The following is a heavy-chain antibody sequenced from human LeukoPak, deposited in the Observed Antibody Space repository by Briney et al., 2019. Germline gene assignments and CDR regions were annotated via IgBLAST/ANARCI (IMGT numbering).Heavy chain of an antibody. D-gene: IGHD2-15*01. CDR2: ITSSSTYI. Sequence: GGSLRLSCAASGFTFSDSTMNWVRQAPGKGLEWVSSITSSSTYIHYADSVKGRFTISRDNAENSLYLQMNSLRVEDTAVYYCARRYCSGSSCYAFDCWGQGTLVTISS. V-gene: IGHV3-21*01. CDR1: GFTFSDST. J-gene: IGHJ4*02. CDR3: ARRYCSGSSCYAFDC.